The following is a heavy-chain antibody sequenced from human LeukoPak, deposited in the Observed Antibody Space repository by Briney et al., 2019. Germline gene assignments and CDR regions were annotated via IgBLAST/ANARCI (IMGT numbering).Heavy chain of an antibody. D-gene: IGHD5-18*01. CDR1: GYTLTGYY. V-gene: IGHV1-2*02. J-gene: IGHJ4*02. CDR3: ARGLTVDTGWAENFDY. CDR2: INPNSGGT. Sequence: ASVKVSCKTSGYTLTGYYIHWVRQAPGQGLEWMGWINPNSGGTNYAQRFQGRVTMTRDTSITTAYMELSRLRSDDTAVYYCARGLTVDTGWAENFDYWGQGTLVTVSS.